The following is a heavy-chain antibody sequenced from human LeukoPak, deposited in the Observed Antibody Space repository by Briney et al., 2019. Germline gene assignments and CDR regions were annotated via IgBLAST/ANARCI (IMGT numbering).Heavy chain of an antibody. CDR2: IYYSGST. J-gene: IGHJ5*02. V-gene: IGHV4-59*01. Sequence: SETLSLTCTVSGGSISSYYWSWIRQPPGKGLEWIGYIYYSGSTNYNPSLESRVTISVDTSKNQFSLKLSSVTAADTAVYYCARVGSYYYDSSGYSLEYNWFDPWGQGTLVTVSS. CDR3: ARVGSYYYDSSGYSLEYNWFDP. D-gene: IGHD3-22*01. CDR1: GGSISSYY.